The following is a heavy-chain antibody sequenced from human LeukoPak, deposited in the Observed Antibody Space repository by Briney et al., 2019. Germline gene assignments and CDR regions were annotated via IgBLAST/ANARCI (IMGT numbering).Heavy chain of an antibody. Sequence: GGSLRLSCAASRFIFSSYSMNWVRHAAGKGLEWVSSISSSSTYIYYADSVKGRFTISRHNAKNTLYLQMNSMRAEDTAVYYCARDGERGELSLYMDYWGQGTLVTVSS. V-gene: IGHV3-21*01. CDR2: ISSSSTYI. J-gene: IGHJ4*02. CDR1: RFIFSSYS. CDR3: ARDGERGELSLYMDY. D-gene: IGHD3-16*02.